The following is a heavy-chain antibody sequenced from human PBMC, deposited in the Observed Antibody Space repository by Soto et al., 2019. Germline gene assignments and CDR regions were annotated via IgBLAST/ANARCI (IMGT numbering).Heavy chain of an antibody. CDR3: AKDRTGTTVLDY. J-gene: IGHJ4*02. V-gene: IGHV3-9*01. CDR2: ISWNSGSI. D-gene: IGHD1-7*01. CDR1: GFTFDDYA. Sequence: EMQLVESGGGLVQPGRSLRLSCAASGFTFDDYAMHWVRQAPGKGLEWVSGISWNSGSIGYADSVKGRFTISRDNTKNSLYLQMNSLRAEDTALYYCAKDRTGTTVLDYWGQGTLVTVSS.